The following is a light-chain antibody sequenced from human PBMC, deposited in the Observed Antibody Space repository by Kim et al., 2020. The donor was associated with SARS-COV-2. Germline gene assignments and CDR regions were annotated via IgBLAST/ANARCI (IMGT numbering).Light chain of an antibody. CDR1: SCNIGAGYD. CDR3: QSYDSSLSGSGV. CDR2: GNS. V-gene: IGLV1-40*01. Sequence: VTISCTGSSCNIGAGYDVHWYQQLPGTTPKLLIYGNSNRTSGVPDRFSGSKSGTSASLAITGLQAEDEADYYCQSYDSSLSGSGVFGTGTKVTVL. J-gene: IGLJ1*01.